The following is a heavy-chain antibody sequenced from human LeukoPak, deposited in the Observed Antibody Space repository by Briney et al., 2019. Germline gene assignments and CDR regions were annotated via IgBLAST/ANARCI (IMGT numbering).Heavy chain of an antibody. CDR2: ISSSSSYI. CDR3: ARDNYDSSGYYLS. CDR1: GFTFSSYS. D-gene: IGHD3-22*01. Sequence: GGSLRLSCAASGFTFSSYSMNWVRQAPGKGLEWVSSISSSSSYIYYADSVKGRFTISRDNAKNSLYLQMNSLRAEDTAVYYCARDNYDSSGYYLSWGQGTLVTVSS. J-gene: IGHJ5*02. V-gene: IGHV3-21*01.